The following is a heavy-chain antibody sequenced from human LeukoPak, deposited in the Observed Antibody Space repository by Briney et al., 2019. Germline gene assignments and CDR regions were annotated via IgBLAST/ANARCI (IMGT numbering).Heavy chain of an antibody. J-gene: IGHJ4*02. CDR3: ARDRTGRYYYGSGSYYNPTNEFDY. CDR2: INPSGGST. Sequence: GASVKVSCKASGYTFTSYYMHWVRQAPGQGLEWMGIINPSGGSTSYAQKFQGRVTMTRDTSTSTVYMELSSLRSEDTAVYYCARDRTGRYYYGSGSYYNPTNEFDYWGQGTLVTVSS. V-gene: IGHV1-46*01. CDR1: GYTFTSYY. D-gene: IGHD3-10*01.